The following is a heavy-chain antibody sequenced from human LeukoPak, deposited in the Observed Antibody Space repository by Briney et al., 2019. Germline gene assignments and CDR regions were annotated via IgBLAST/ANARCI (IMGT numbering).Heavy chain of an antibody. D-gene: IGHD3-10*01. CDR2: ISSSSSYV. CDR1: GFTFSSYS. Sequence: PGGSLRLSCAASGFTFSSYSMNWVRQAPGKGLEWVSSISSSSSYVYYADSVKGRFTISRDNAKNSLCLQMNSLRAEDTAVYYCARAQAILGDSGMDVWGQGTTVTVSS. V-gene: IGHV3-21*01. J-gene: IGHJ6*02. CDR3: ARAQAILGDSGMDV.